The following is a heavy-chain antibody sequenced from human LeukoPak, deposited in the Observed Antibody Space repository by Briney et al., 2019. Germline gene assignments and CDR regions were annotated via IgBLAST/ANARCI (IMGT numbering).Heavy chain of an antibody. J-gene: IGHJ5*02. V-gene: IGHV4-59*01. CDR2: IYYSGST. D-gene: IGHD3-9*01. CDR1: GGSISSYY. CDR3: ARSSPRYYDILTSP. Sequence: SETLSLTCTVSGGSISSYYWSWIRQPPGKGLEWIGYIYYSGSTNYNPSLKSRVTISVDTSKNQFSLKLSSVTAADTAVYYCARSSPRYYDILTSPWGQGTLVTVSS.